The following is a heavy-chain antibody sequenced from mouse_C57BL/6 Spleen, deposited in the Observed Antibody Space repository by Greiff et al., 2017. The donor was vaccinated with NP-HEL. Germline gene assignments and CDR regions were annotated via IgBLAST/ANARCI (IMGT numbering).Heavy chain of an antibody. V-gene: IGHV1-4*01. CDR1: GYTFTSYT. J-gene: IGHJ4*01. Sequence: VQLQQSGAELARPGASVKMSCKASGYTFTSYTMHWVKQRPGQGLEWIGYINPSSGYTKYNQKFKDKATLTADKSSSTAYMQLSSLTSEDSAVYYCARELLFITTALSPMDYWGPGTSVTVSS. CDR2: INPSSGYT. D-gene: IGHD1-1*01. CDR3: ARELLFITTALSPMDY.